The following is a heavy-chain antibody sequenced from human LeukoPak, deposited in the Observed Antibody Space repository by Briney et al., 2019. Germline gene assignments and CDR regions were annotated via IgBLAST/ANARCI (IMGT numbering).Heavy chain of an antibody. CDR3: ARDYGIAAAGTGLDY. CDR2: IWYDGSDK. V-gene: IGHV3-33*08. D-gene: IGHD6-13*01. CDR1: GFTVSSNY. J-gene: IGHJ4*02. Sequence: GGSLRLSCAASGFTVSSNYMSWVRQAPGKGLEWVAVIWYDGSDKYYVDSVKGRFTISRDNSKNTLYLQMNSLRAEDTAVYYCARDYGIAAAGTGLDYWGQGTLVTVSS.